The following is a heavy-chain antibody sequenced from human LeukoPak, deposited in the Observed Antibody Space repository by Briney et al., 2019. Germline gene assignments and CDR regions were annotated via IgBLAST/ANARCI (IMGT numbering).Heavy chain of an antibody. D-gene: IGHD5-24*01. CDR3: ARVGDGYNHGGDY. CDR1: GFTVSSNY. V-gene: IGHV3-53*01. J-gene: IGHJ4*02. CDR2: IYSGGST. Sequence: PEGSLRLSCAASGFTVSSNYMNWVRQAPGKGLEWVSIIYSGGSTYYADSVKGRFTISRDNSKNTLYLQMNSLRAEDTAVYYCARVGDGYNHGGDYWGQGTLVTVSS.